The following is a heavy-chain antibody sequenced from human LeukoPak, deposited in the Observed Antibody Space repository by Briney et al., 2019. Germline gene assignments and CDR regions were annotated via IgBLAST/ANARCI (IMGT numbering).Heavy chain of an antibody. CDR1: GFTFSSYW. D-gene: IGHD2-21*02. CDR2: IKQDGSEK. J-gene: IGHJ4*02. Sequence: GGSLRLSCAASGFTFSSYWMSWVRQAPGKGLEWVANIKQDGSEKYYVDSVKGRFTISRDNAKNSLYLQMNSLRAEDTAVYYCVREANVVVTANYFDYWGQGTLVTVSS. CDR3: VREANVVVTANYFDY. V-gene: IGHV3-7*01.